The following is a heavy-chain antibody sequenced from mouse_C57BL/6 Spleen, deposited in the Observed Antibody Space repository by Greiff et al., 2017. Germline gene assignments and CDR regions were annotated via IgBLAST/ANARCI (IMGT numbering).Heavy chain of an antibody. D-gene: IGHD1-3*01. CDR1: GYTFTDYY. V-gene: IGHV1-26*01. CDR2: INPNNGGT. CDR3: ARKVGRGGFDY. Sequence: VQLQQSGPELVKPGASVKISCKASGYTFTDYYMNWVKQSPGKSLEWIGDINPNNGGTSYNQKFKGKATLTVDKSSSTAYMELRSLTSEDSAVYYCARKVGRGGFDYWGQGTTLTVSS. J-gene: IGHJ2*01.